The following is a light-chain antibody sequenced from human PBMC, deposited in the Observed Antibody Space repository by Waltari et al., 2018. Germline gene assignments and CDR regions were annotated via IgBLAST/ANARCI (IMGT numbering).Light chain of an antibody. CDR2: YAS. J-gene: IGKJ2*03. V-gene: IGKV1-33*01. CDR3: QQYNNSPYS. Sequence: IQMTQSPSSLSASVGDRVPITCRSSQGINNYLSWYQQKPGKAPKPLIYYASRLETGVPSRFSGSRSGTDYTLTISSLQPEDIATYYCQQYNNSPYSFGQGTKVEIK. CDR1: QGINNY.